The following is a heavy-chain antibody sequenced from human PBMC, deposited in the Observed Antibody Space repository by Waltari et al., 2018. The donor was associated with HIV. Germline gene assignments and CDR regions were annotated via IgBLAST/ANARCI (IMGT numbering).Heavy chain of an antibody. J-gene: IGHJ6*02. V-gene: IGHV4-61*02. CDR2: IYTSGST. CDR1: GGSISSGSYY. Sequence: QVQLQESGPGLVKPSQTLSLTCTVSGGSISSGSYYWTWIRQPAGKGLEWIGRIYTSGSTNYNPSLKSRVTISVDTSKNQFSLKLSSVTAADTAVYYCARDSDAHILTGKGSMDVWGQGTTVTVSS. D-gene: IGHD3-9*01. CDR3: ARDSDAHILTGKGSMDV.